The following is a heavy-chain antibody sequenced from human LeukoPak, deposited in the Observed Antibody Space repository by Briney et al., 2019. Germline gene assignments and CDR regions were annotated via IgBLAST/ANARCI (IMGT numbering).Heavy chain of an antibody. CDR1: GYTFTGYY. J-gene: IGHJ4*02. Sequence: ASVKVSCKASGYTFTGYYMHWVRQAPGQGLEWMGWINPNSGGTNYAQKFQGRVTMTRDTSISTAYMELSRLRAEDTAVYFCATSGLSRFGFWGQGTLVTVSS. CDR3: ATSGLSRFGF. CDR2: INPNSGGT. D-gene: IGHD2/OR15-2a*01. V-gene: IGHV1-2*02.